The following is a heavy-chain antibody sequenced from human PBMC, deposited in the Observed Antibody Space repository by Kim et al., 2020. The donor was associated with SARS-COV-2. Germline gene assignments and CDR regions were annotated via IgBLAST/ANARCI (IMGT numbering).Heavy chain of an antibody. CDR3: ASQQQGGADAFDI. Sequence: SVKVSCKASGGTFSSYAISWVRQAPGQGLEWMGGIIPIFGTANYAQKFQGRVTITADESTSTAYMELSSLRSEDTAVYYCASQQQGGADAFDIWGQGTMVTVSS. CDR1: GGTFSSYA. V-gene: IGHV1-69*13. D-gene: IGHD6-13*01. J-gene: IGHJ3*02. CDR2: IIPIFGTA.